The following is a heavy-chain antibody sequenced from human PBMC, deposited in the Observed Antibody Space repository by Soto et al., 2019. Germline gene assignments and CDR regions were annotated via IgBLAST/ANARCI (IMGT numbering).Heavy chain of an antibody. Sequence: GASVQVSCKDSGGTFSSYAISWVRQAPGQGLEWMGGIIPIFGTANYAQKFQGRVTITADKSTSTAYMELSSLRSEDTAVYYFARGDSNYIYMDFRRHGPTGT. V-gene: IGHV1-69*06. D-gene: IGHD2-21*01. CDR1: GGTFSSYA. J-gene: IGHJ6*03. CDR2: IIPIFGTA. CDR3: ARGDSNYIYMDF.